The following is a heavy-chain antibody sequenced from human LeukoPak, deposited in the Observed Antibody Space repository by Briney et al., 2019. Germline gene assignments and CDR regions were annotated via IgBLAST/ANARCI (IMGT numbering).Heavy chain of an antibody. J-gene: IGHJ3*02. Sequence: SQTLSLTCAISGDSVSSSDATWIWIRQSPSGGLERLGRTYYRSRWSSDYAPSVRSRITINSDTAKNQFSLQLNSVTPEDTAVYYCARASYRAFYIWGQGTMVTVSS. CDR3: ARASYRAFYI. V-gene: IGHV6-1*01. CDR1: GDSVSSSDAT. CDR2: TYYRSRWSS. D-gene: IGHD4-11*01.